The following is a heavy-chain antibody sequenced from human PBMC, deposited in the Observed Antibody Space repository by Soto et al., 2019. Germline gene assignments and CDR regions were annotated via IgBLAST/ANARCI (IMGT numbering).Heavy chain of an antibody. J-gene: IGHJ3*02. Sequence: GSLRLSCEASGFPFSFYSMNWVRQAPGKGLEWIAYITPTSRAINYADSVRGRFTISRDDAKSTLYLQMNSLRVEDTAVYFCVRDRGYPDSFNIWGQGTMVTVSS. CDR2: ITPTSRAI. CDR1: GFPFSFYS. D-gene: IGHD3-10*01. V-gene: IGHV3-48*04. CDR3: VRDRGYPDSFNI.